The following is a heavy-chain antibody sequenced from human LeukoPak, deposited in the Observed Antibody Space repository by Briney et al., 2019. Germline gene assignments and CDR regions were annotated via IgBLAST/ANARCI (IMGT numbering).Heavy chain of an antibody. V-gene: IGHV4-34*01. CDR3: ASRSLIQGAV. J-gene: IGHJ6*04. D-gene: IGHD2-8*01. CDR1: GGSFSGYY. CDR2: INHSGST. Sequence: SETLSLTCAVYGGSFSGYYWSWIRQPPGKGLEWIGEINHSGSTNYNPSLKSRVTISVDTSKNQFSLKLSSVTAADTAVYYCASRSLIQGAVWGKGTTVTVSS.